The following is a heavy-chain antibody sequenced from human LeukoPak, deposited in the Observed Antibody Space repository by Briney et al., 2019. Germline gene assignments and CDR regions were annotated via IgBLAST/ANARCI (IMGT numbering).Heavy chain of an antibody. J-gene: IGHJ5*02. CDR2: IYYSGST. CDR3: ARQPPLGDILTGPNGENNWFDP. V-gene: IGHV4-59*08. D-gene: IGHD3-9*01. CDR1: GVSISSYY. Sequence: SETLSLTCTVSGVSISSYYWSWIRQPPGKGLEWIGYIYYSGSTNYNPSLKSRVTISVDTSKNQFSLKLSLVTAADTAVYYCARQPPLGDILTGPNGENNWFDPWGQGTLVTVSS.